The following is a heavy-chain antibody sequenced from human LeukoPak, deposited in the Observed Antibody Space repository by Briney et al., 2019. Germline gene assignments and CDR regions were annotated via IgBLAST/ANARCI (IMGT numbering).Heavy chain of an antibody. J-gene: IGHJ4*02. Sequence: ASVKVSCTASGYTFTTYGISWVRQAPGQGLEWMDNDNTKYSQKLQGRVTMTKDTSTSTAYMELRSLRSDDTAVYYCARGLAVAGIYAYWGQGTLVTVSA. CDR3: ARGLAVAGIYAY. V-gene: IGHV1-18*01. CDR2: NDNT. CDR1: GYTFTTYG. D-gene: IGHD6-19*01.